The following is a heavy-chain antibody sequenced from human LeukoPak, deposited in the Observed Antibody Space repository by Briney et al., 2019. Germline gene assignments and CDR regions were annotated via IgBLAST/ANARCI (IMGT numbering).Heavy chain of an antibody. V-gene: IGHV3-64D*06. CDR1: GFSFRTYA. D-gene: IGHD5-12*01. CDR2: ISSNGGRT. CDR3: VKDRDSGYDSLDY. Sequence: GGSLRLSCSVSGFSFRTYAMHWVHQAPGRGLEYVSAISSNGGRTYYADSVKGRFTISRDNSKNTLYLQMSSLRVEDTAVYHCVKDRDSGYDSLDYWGQGTLVTVSS. J-gene: IGHJ4*02.